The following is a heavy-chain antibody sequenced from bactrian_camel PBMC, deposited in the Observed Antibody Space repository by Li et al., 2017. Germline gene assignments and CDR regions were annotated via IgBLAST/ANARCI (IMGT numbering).Heavy chain of an antibody. CDR3: ATLWSEPPVSFGY. Sequence: VQLVESGGGLVRPGGSLRLSCTTSGFTFSRAAMSWVRQAPGKGREGVAHIAGDGQTTYVDSVKGRFTISRDNAKNTLYLEMNSLKSEDTALYFCATLWSEPPVSFGYWGRGTQVTVS. CDR1: GFTFSRAA. D-gene: IGHD2*01. J-gene: IGHJ6*01. V-gene: IGHV3S44*01. CDR2: IAGDGQT.